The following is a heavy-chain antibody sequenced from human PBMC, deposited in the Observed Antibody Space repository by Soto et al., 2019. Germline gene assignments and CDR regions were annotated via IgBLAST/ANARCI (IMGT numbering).Heavy chain of an antibody. CDR2: IYHSGST. Sequence: XESLSLPLDVSGGSISSNNWWSWVRQPSGKGLEWIGEIYHSGSTNYNPSLKSRVTISVDKSKNQFSLKLSSVTAADTAVYYCASYRSGWFRWFDTWAQGTLVTVSS. CDR1: GGSISSNNW. D-gene: IGHD6-19*01. V-gene: IGHV4-4*02. J-gene: IGHJ5*02. CDR3: ASYRSGWFRWFDT.